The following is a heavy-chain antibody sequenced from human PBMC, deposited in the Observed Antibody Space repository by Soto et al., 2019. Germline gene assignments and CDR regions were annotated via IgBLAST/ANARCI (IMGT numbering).Heavy chain of an antibody. CDR2: IYYSGST. V-gene: IGHV4-61*01. D-gene: IGHD3-22*01. CDR1: GGSVSSGSYY. J-gene: IGHJ4*02. Sequence: SETLSLTCTVSGGSVSSGSYYWSWIRQPPGKGLEWIGYIYYSGSTNYNPSLKSRVTISVDTSKNQFSLKLSSVTAADTAVYYCASSQDYYDSSGYFVYWGQGTLGTVS. CDR3: ASSQDYYDSSGYFVY.